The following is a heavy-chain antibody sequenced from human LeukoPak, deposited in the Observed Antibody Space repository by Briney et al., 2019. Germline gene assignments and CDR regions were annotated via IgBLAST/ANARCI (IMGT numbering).Heavy chain of an antibody. CDR1: GFTFSSYA. D-gene: IGHD2-8*01. V-gene: IGHV3-23*01. J-gene: IGHJ4*02. Sequence: PGGSLRLSCAASGFTFSSYAMSWVRQAPGKGLEWVSAISGSGGSTYYADSVKGRFTISRDNSKNTLYLQVNSLRDEDTAVYYCAREGLYFDSDGFATEAFDYWGREPWSPSPQ. CDR2: ISGSGGST. CDR3: AREGLYFDSDGFATEAFDY.